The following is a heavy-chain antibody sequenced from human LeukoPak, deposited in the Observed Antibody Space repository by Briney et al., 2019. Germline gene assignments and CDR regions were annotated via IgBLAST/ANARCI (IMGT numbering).Heavy chain of an antibody. CDR3: ARTRGYDGHFDY. CDR2: IYTSGST. CDR1: GGSISSYY. D-gene: IGHD5-12*01. J-gene: IGHJ4*02. Sequence: SETLSLTCTVSGGSISSYYWSWIRQPAGKGLEWIGRIYTSGSTNYNPSLKSRVTMSVVTYQNQFSLKLSSVTAADTAVYYCARTRGYDGHFDYWGEGTLVAVSS. V-gene: IGHV4-4*07.